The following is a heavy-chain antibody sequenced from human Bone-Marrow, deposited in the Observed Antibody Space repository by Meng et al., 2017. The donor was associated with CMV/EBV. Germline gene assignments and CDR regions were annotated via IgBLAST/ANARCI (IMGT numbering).Heavy chain of an antibody. CDR3: ARSRAAAGTWGYYYGMDV. J-gene: IGHJ6*02. V-gene: IGHV1-69*10. CDR2: IIPILGIA. CDR1: GGTFSSYT. Sequence: SVKVSCKASGGTFSSYTINWVRQATGQGLEWMGGIIPILGIANYAQKFQGRVTITADKSTSTAYMELSSLRSEDTAVYYCARSRAAAGTWGYYYGMDVWGQGTTVTFPS. D-gene: IGHD6-13*01.